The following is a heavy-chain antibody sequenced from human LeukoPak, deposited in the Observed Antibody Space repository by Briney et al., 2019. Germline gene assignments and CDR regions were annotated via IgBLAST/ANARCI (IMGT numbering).Heavy chain of an antibody. CDR3: GRGGAREGFDY. J-gene: IGHJ4*02. CDR1: GGSFSGYY. D-gene: IGHD3-10*01. Sequence: NTSETLSLTCAVYGGSFSGYYWSWIRQPPGKGLEWIGEINHSGSTNYNPSLKSRVTISVDTSKNQFSLKLTSVTAADTAVYYCGRGGAREGFDYWGQGTLVTVSS. V-gene: IGHV4-34*01. CDR2: INHSGST.